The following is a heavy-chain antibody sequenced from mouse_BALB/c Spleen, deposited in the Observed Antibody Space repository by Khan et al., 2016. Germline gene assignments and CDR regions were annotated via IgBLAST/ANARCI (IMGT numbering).Heavy chain of an antibody. J-gene: IGHJ4*01. CDR1: GFNIKDTY. CDR3: ARSNYGNYEEGYTMDY. D-gene: IGHD2-1*01. Sequence: EVQLQESGAELVKPGASVKLSCTASGFNIKDTYMHWVKQRPEQGLEWLGRIDPANGNTKYDPKFQGKATITADTSSNPAYLQLSSLTSEDTAVYYCARSNYGNYEEGYTMDYWGQGTSVTVSS. V-gene: IGHV14-3*02. CDR2: IDPANGNT.